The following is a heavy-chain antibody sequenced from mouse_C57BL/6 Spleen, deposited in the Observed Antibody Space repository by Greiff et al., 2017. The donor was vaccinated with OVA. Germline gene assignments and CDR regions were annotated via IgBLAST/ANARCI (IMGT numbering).Heavy chain of an antibody. V-gene: IGHV1-26*01. Sequence: EVKLQQSGPELVKPGASVKISCKASGYTFTDYYMNWVKQSHGKSLEWIGDINPNNGGTSYNQKFKGKATLTVDKSSSTAYMELRSLTSEDSAVYYCARGGLRQPLDYWGQGTSVTVSS. D-gene: IGHD2-4*01. CDR3: ARGGLRQPLDY. CDR2: INPNNGGT. CDR1: GYTFTDYY. J-gene: IGHJ4*01.